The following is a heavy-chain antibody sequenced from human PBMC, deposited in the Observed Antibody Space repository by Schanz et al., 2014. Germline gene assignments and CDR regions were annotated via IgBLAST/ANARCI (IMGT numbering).Heavy chain of an antibody. J-gene: IGHJ3*02. D-gene: IGHD3-10*01. V-gene: IGHV3-23*04. CDR1: GFTFSSYA. CDR2: ISGRDGST. CDR3: AKGRFGELSAFDI. Sequence: EVQLVESGGGLVKPGGFLRLSCAASGFTFSSYAMTWVRQAPGMGLEWVSAISGRDGSTYYADSVKGRFTISRDNSKNTLYLQMNSLRAEDTAVYYCAKGRFGELSAFDIWGQGTMVTVSS.